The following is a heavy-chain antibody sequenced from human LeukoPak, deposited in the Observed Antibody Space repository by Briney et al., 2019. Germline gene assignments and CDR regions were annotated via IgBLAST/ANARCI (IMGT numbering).Heavy chain of an antibody. CDR2: IKFDESQS. J-gene: IGHJ4*02. CDR1: GFIFGSFW. CDR3: TRVTTDGYFDY. Sequence: PGGSLRLSCAASGFIFGSFWMGWVRQAPGKGLEWVASIKFDESQSPHVDSVKGRFTISRDNAKNSLYLQMNSLRAEDTAVYFCTRVTTDGYFDYWGQGTLVTVSS. V-gene: IGHV3-7*04. D-gene: IGHD1-1*01.